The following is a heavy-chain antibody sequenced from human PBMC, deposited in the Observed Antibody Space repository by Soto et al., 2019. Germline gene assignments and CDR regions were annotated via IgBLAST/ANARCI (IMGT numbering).Heavy chain of an antibody. CDR3: AKALSSSHYYYYGMDV. CDR1: GFTFSSYG. Sequence: SGGSLRLSCAASGFTFSSYGMHWVRQAPGKGLEWVAVISYDGSNKYYADSVKGRFTISRDNSKNTLYLQMNSLRAEDTAVYYCAKALSSSHYYYYGMDVWGQGTKVTVS. V-gene: IGHV3-30*18. CDR2: ISYDGSNK. D-gene: IGHD6-6*01. J-gene: IGHJ6*02.